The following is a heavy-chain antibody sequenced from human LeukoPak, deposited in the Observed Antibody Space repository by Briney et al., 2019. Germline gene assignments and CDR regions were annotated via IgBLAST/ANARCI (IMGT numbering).Heavy chain of an antibody. Sequence: PSETLSLTCTVSGYSISSGYYWGWIRQPPGKGLEWIGSIYHSESTYYNPSLKSRVTISVDTSKNQFSLKLSSVTAADTAVYYCAREDFWSGYYGPTDYWGQGTLVPVSS. V-gene: IGHV4-38-2*02. J-gene: IGHJ4*02. CDR1: GYSISSGYY. CDR3: AREDFWSGYYGPTDY. CDR2: IYHSEST. D-gene: IGHD3-3*01.